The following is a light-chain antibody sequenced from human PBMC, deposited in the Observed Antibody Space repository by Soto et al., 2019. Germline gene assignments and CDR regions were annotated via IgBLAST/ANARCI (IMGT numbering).Light chain of an antibody. CDR1: QNVGSDY. V-gene: IGKV3D-20*02. CDR3: QQRWDWPLT. J-gene: IGKJ4*01. Sequence: EIVLTQSPGTLSLSPGERATLSCRASQNVGSDYLAWYQQKPGQAPRILIFGASGRATGIPDRFSGSGSGTDFTLTINNLEPEDSAVYYCQQRWDWPLTFGGGTKVDIK. CDR2: GAS.